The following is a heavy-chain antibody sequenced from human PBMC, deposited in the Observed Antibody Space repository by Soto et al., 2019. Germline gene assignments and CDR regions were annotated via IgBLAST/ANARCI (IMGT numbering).Heavy chain of an antibody. CDR3: ARGPWESSGWYDGSYYYYYGMDV. CDR1: GYSISSGYY. D-gene: IGHD6-19*01. Sequence: SETLSLTCTVSGYSISSGYYWGWIRQPPGKGLEWIGSIYHSGSTYYNPSLKSRVTISVDTSKNQFSLTLSSVTAADTAMYYCARGPWESSGWYDGSYYYYYGMDVWGQGTTVTVSS. V-gene: IGHV4-38-2*02. CDR2: IYHSGST. J-gene: IGHJ6*02.